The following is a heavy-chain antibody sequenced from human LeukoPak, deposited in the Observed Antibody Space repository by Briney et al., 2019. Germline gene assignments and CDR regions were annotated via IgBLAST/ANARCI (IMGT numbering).Heavy chain of an antibody. V-gene: IGHV4-31*03. Sequence: PSETLSLTCTVSGGSISRGGYYWSWIRQHPGKGLEWIGYIYYSGSRYYNPSLQSRVTISIDTSKNQFSLKLTSVTAADTAVYYCARGLPYSDRGDNWGQGTLVTVSS. J-gene: IGHJ4*02. CDR2: IYYSGSR. CDR1: GGSISRGGYY. D-gene: IGHD6-13*01. CDR3: ARGLPYSDRGDN.